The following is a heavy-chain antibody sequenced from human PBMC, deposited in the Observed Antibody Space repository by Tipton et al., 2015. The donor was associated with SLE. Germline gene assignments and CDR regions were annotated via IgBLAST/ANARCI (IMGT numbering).Heavy chain of an antibody. V-gene: IGHV4-59*08. CDR3: ASGRDDYGNPMDV. J-gene: IGHJ6*04. CDR1: SGSISSYY. Sequence: TLSLTCTVSSGSISSYYWSWIRQPPGKGLEWIGYIYYSGSTNYNPSLKSRVTISVDTSKNQFSLKLGSVTAADTAVYYCASGRDDYGNPMDVWGKGTPVTVLS. CDR2: IYYSGST. D-gene: IGHD3-16*01.